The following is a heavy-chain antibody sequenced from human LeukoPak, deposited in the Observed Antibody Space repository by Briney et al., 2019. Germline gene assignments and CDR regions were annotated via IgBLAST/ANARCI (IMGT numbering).Heavy chain of an antibody. CDR2: IYSSGST. V-gene: IGHV4-61*02. CDR1: GGSISSSGYY. CDR3: ARQGYSYGYDY. D-gene: IGHD5-18*01. J-gene: IGHJ4*02. Sequence: SETLSLTCTVSGGSISSSGYYWIWIRQPAGKGLEWIGLIYSSGSTNYNPSLKSRVTMSVDTSKNQFSLKLSSVTAADTAVYYCARQGYSYGYDYWGQGTLVTVSS.